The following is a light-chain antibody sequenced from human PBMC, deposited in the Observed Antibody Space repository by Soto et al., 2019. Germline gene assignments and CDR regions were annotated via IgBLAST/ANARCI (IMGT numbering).Light chain of an antibody. J-gene: IGKJ1*01. CDR2: DAS. CDR3: QQYNSYSPET. CDR1: QGIGTY. Sequence: AIQLTQSPSSLSASVGDRVTVTCRASQGIGTYLVWYQQKSGKAPTVLIYDASSLESGVPSRFSGSGSGTEFTLTITSLQPDDFATYYCQQYNSYSPETFGQGTKVDI. V-gene: IGKV1-13*02.